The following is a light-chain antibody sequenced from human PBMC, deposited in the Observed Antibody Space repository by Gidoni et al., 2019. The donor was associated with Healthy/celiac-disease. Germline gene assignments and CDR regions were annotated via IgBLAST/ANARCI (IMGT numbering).Light chain of an antibody. CDR3: QSYDSSLSGSVV. CDR1: SSNTGAGYD. Sequence: QSVLTQPPSVSGAPGQRVPISCTGSSSNTGAGYDVHWYQQLPGTAPKLLIHGNSNRPSGVPDRFSGSKSGTSASLAITGLQAEDEAYYYCQSYDSSLSGSVVFGGGTKLTVL. V-gene: IGLV1-40*01. CDR2: GNS. J-gene: IGLJ2*01.